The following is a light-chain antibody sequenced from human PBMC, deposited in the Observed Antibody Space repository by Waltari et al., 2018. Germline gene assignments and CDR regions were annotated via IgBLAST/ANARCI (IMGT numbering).Light chain of an antibody. Sequence: DIVMTQSPDSLAVSLGERATINCRSSRSVLYSSNNKQYITWYQQKPGQPPKLLIYWASTRESGVPDRFSGSGSGTDFTLTISSLQAEDVAVYYCQQYYSTPWTFGQWTKVEIK. CDR2: WAS. V-gene: IGKV4-1*01. CDR1: RSVLYSSNNKQY. CDR3: QQYYSTPWT. J-gene: IGKJ1*01.